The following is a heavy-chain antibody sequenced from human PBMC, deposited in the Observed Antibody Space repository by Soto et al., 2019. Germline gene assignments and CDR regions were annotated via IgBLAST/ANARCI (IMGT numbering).Heavy chain of an antibody. CDR2: VTHSGST. CDR3: ARGHIPVYGPVPDYFDS. CDR1: GGSLRGSY. J-gene: IGHJ4*02. Sequence: QVHLQQWGADLLKPSETLSLTCGVYGGSLRGSYWSWIRQPPGKALEWLGKVTHSGSTTFNPSLKRRVSVAVDTSDNQFSLKLTSVTAADTAVYYCARGHIPVYGPVPDYFDSWGQGTLVTVSS. D-gene: IGHD2-21*01. V-gene: IGHV4-34*02.